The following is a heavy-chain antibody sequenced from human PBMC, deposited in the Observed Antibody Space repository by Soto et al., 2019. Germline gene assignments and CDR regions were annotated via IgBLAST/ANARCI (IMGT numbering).Heavy chain of an antibody. V-gene: IGHV3-21*01. J-gene: IGHJ5*02. CDR3: AGDPIIAMVRGVINWFDP. Sequence: GGSLRLSXAASGFTFSSYSMNWVRQAPGKGLEWVSSISRSSSYIYYADSVKGRFTISRDNAKNSLYLQMNSLRAEDTAVYYCAGDPIIAMVRGVINWFDPWGQGTLVTVSS. CDR2: ISRSSSYI. CDR1: GFTFSSYS. D-gene: IGHD3-10*01.